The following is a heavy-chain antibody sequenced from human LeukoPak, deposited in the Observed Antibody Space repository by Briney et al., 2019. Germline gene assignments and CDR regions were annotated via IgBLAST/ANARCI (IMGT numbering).Heavy chain of an antibody. CDR3: ASTYYDFWSGYYYYMDV. J-gene: IGHJ6*03. V-gene: IGHV4-38-2*01. CDR1: GYSISSGYY. D-gene: IGHD3-3*01. Sequence: PSETLSLTCAVSGYSISSGYYWGWIRQPPGKWLEWIGSIYHSGSTYYNPSLKSRVTISVDTSKNQFSLKLSSVTAADTAVYYCASTYYDFWSGYYYYMDVWGKGTTVTVSS. CDR2: IYHSGST.